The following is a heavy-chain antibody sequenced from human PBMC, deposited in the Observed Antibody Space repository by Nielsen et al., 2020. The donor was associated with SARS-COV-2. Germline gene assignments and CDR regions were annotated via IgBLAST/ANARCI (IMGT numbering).Heavy chain of an antibody. CDR2: INTYSGNT. J-gene: IGHJ4*02. CDR1: GYTFSDYY. CDR3: STRGGTGRPDFDS. D-gene: IGHD3-16*01. V-gene: IGHV1-2*06. Sequence: ASVKVSCKASGYTFSDYYLHWVRQAPGQGLEWIGRINTYSGNTNYAQKFQGRVAMTRDTSITTGYMELARLTSDDTAFYYCSTRGGTGRPDFDSWGQGTLVIVSS.